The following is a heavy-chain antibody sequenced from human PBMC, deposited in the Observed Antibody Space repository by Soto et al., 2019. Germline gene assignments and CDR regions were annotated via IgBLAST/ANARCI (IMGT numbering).Heavy chain of an antibody. Sequence: PGGSLRLSCAASGFTFSSYAMSWVRQAPGKGLEWVSAISGSGGSTYYADSVKGRFTISRDNSKNTLYLQMNSLRAEDTAVYYCAKDTEAYLYPEYFQHWGQGTLVTVSS. J-gene: IGHJ1*01. CDR1: GFTFSSYA. D-gene: IGHD2-2*02. CDR2: ISGSGGST. V-gene: IGHV3-23*01. CDR3: AKDTEAYLYPEYFQH.